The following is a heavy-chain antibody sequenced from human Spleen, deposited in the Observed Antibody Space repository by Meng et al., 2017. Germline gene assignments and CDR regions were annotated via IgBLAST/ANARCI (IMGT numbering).Heavy chain of an antibody. CDR2: INHSGST. V-gene: IGHV4-34*01. J-gene: IGHJ4*02. Sequence: QGQLQQWGAGLLKPSEALSLTCAVYGGSFSGYYWSWIRQPPGKGLEWIGEINHSGSTNYNPSLKSRVTISVDTSKNQLSLKLSSVTAADTAVYYCARGPPAGYWGQGTLVTVSS. CDR3: ARGPPAGY. CDR1: GGSFSGYY.